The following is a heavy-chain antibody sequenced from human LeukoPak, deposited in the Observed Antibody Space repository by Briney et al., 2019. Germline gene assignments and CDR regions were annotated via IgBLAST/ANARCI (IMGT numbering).Heavy chain of an antibody. CDR2: IYYSGST. CDR3: ARDRCSSTSCYNYYYYYMDV. V-gene: IGHV4-59*12. CDR1: GGSISSYY. Sequence: PSETLSLTCTVSGGSISSYYWSWIRQPPGKGLEWIGYIYYSGSTNYNPSLKSRVTISVDTSKNQFSLKLSSVTAADTAVYYCARDRCSSTSCYNYYYYYMDVWGKGTTVTVSS. J-gene: IGHJ6*03. D-gene: IGHD2-2*02.